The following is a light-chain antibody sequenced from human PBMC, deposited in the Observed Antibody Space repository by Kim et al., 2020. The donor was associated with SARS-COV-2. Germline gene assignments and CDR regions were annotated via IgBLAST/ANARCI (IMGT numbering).Light chain of an antibody. CDR1: KSISSW. J-gene: IGKJ2*01. CDR3: QQYNSYPYT. Sequence: DIQMTQSPSTLSASVGDRVTITCRASKSISSWLAWYQQKPGKAPKLLIYDASSLESGVPSRFSGSGSGTEFTLTISSLQPDDFATYSCQQYNSYPYTFGQGTKLEI. V-gene: IGKV1-5*01. CDR2: DAS.